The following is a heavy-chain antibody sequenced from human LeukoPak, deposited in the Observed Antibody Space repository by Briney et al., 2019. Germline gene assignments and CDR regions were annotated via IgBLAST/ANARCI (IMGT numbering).Heavy chain of an antibody. CDR3: ARFPHYYDSSGYSF. J-gene: IGHJ4*02. Sequence: GGTLRLSCATSGFTFSSSSMNWVRQAPGKGLEWVSYISSSSSTIYYADSVKGRFTISRDNAKNSLYLQMNSLRDEDTAVYYCARFPHYYDSSGYSFWGQGTLVTVSS. CDR1: GFTFSSSS. V-gene: IGHV3-48*02. D-gene: IGHD3-22*01. CDR2: ISSSSSTI.